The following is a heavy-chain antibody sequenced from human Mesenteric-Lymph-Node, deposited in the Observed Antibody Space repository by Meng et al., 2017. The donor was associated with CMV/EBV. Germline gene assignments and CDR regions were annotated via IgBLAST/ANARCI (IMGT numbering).Heavy chain of an antibody. CDR2: ISGSGGST. CDR1: GFTFSSYA. J-gene: IGHJ6*02. CDR3: ARDRDFLPQRGYYDMDV. V-gene: IGHV3-23*01. Sequence: GESLKISCAASGFTFSSYAMSWVRQAPGKGLEWVSAISGSGGSTYYADSVKGRFTISRDNSKNTLYLQMNSLRAEDTAVYYCARDRDFLPQRGYYDMDVWGQGTTVTVSS. D-gene: IGHD2/OR15-2a*01.